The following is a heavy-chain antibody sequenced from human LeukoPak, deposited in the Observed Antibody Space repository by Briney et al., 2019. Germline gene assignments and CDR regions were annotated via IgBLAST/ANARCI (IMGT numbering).Heavy chain of an antibody. CDR1: GFTFSGSA. J-gene: IGHJ6*03. CDR2: IRSKANSYAT. D-gene: IGHD6-13*01. CDR3: TAPAGYSSSWLRQDYYYYYMDV. V-gene: IGHV3-73*01. Sequence: GGSLRLSCAASGFTFSGSAMHWVRQASGKGLEWVGRIRSKANSYATAYAASVKGRFTISSDDSKNTAYLQMNSLKTEDTAVYYCTAPAGYSSSWLRQDYYYYYMDVWGKGTTVTISS.